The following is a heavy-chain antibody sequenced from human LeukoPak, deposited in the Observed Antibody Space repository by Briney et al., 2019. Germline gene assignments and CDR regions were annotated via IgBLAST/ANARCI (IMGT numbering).Heavy chain of an antibody. D-gene: IGHD3-10*01. CDR1: GGSISSSSYY. V-gene: IGHV3-7*01. CDR2: IKQDGSEK. Sequence: ETLSLTCTVSGGSISSSSYYWGWIRQPPGKGLEWVANIKQDGSEKYFVDSVKGRFTISRDNAKNSLYLQMNSLRVEDTAVYYCARDRVTMIRGVRILDYYYYYMDVWGKGTTVTISS. J-gene: IGHJ6*03. CDR3: ARDRVTMIRGVRILDYYYYYMDV.